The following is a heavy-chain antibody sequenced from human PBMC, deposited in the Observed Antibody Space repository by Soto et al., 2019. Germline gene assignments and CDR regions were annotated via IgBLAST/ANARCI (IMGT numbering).Heavy chain of an antibody. Sequence: SETRSLPCSVSGGTISGYYWTWIRQPAGKGLEWIGRIYSSGTTKYNPSLQSRVTMSLDTSNNQFSLRLTSVTAADTAVYYCARGQRFSDWFDPWGQGTLVTVSS. CDR3: ARGQRFSDWFDP. J-gene: IGHJ5*02. V-gene: IGHV4-4*07. CDR2: IYSSGTT. D-gene: IGHD3-3*01. CDR1: GGTISGYY.